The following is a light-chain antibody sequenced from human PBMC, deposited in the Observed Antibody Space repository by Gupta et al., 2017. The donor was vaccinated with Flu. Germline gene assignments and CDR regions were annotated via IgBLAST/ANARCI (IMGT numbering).Light chain of an antibody. CDR3: YSSDSSANRV. V-gene: IGLV3-10*01. CDR1: ALPREY. CDR2: EDN. J-gene: IGLJ3*02. Sequence: SYELTQPRLVSVSPGQPARITCSGHALPREYVYWYLQKSGQAPVLVIYEDNKRPSGITERFSVSSSRIMAPLTIDAAQLECEGDYYCYSSDSSANRVFGGGDQTDRP.